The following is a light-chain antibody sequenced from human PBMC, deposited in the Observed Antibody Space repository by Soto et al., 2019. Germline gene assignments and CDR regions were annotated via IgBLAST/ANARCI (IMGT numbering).Light chain of an antibody. V-gene: IGKV3-20*01. CDR3: QQYGRSPWT. Sequence: EIVLTQSPCTLSWSAGDRATLSCRASQSVSSSYLAWYQQKPGQAPGLVIYGASSRATGIPDRFSGSWSGTDFTLTISRLETEDFAVYYCQQYGRSPWTFGQGTKVDIK. J-gene: IGKJ1*01. CDR2: GAS. CDR1: QSVSSSY.